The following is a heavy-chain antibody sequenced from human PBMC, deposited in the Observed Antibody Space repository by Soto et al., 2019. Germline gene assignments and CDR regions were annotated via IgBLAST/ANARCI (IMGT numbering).Heavy chain of an antibody. D-gene: IGHD6-13*01. CDR2: IWYDGSNK. CDR1: GFTFSSYG. J-gene: IGHJ6*02. V-gene: IGHV3-33*01. CDR3: AVGSRRYYYYGMDV. Sequence: EGSLRLSCAASGFTFSSYGMHWVRQAPGKGLEWVAVIWYDGSNKYYADSVKGRFTISRDNSKNTLYLQMNSLRAEDTAVYYCAVGSRRYYYYGMDVWGQGTTVTVSS.